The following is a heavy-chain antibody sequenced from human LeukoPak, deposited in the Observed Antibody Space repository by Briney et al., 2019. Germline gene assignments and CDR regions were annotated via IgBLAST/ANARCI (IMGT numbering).Heavy chain of an antibody. V-gene: IGHV4-4*07. Sequence: PSETLSLTCTVSSASISSYSWSWIRQPAGKGLEWIGRIYTSGSTNYNPSLKSRVTMSIDTSTNQFSLRLTSEAAADTAVYYCARYYGSRILGYYMDVWGKGTTVTVSS. D-gene: IGHD3-10*01. CDR3: ARYYGSRILGYYMDV. CDR1: SASISSYS. CDR2: IYTSGST. J-gene: IGHJ6*03.